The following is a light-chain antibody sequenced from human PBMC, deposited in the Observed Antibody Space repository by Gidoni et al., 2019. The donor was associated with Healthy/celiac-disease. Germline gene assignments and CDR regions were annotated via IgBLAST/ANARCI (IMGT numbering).Light chain of an antibody. CDR2: GNS. V-gene: IGLV1-40*01. Sequence: GTAPKLLIYGNSTRPSGGPDRFSGSKSGTSASLAITGLQAEDEADYYCQSYDSSMSGSLFGGGTKLTVL. J-gene: IGLJ2*01. CDR3: QSYDSSMSGSL.